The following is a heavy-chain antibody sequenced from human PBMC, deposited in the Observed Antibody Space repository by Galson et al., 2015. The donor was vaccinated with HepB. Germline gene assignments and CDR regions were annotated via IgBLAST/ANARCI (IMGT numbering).Heavy chain of an antibody. CDR3: ARGGGYNWNDAGYYMDV. V-gene: IGHV1-2*06. J-gene: IGHJ6*03. CDR2: INPNSGGT. D-gene: IGHD1-1*01. CDR1: GYTFTGYY. Sequence: SVKVSCKASGYTFTGYYMHWVRQAPGQGLEWMGRINPNSGGTNYAQKFQGRVTMTRDTSISTAYMELSRLRSEDTAVYYCARGGGYNWNDAGYYMDVWGKGTTVTVSS.